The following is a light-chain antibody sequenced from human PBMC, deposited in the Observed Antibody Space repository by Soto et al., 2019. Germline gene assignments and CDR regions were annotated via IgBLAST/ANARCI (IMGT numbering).Light chain of an antibody. V-gene: IGKV1-39*01. CDR2: AAF. Sequence: IQMTQSPFSLSASVGDRVTITCRASQSINRDLNWYQQKPGKAPNLLIYAAFTLESGVPSRFSGSGSGTDFTLTISSLQLEDFATYYCQQNYSTPLAFGGGTKVEIK. J-gene: IGKJ4*01. CDR3: QQNYSTPLA. CDR1: QSINRD.